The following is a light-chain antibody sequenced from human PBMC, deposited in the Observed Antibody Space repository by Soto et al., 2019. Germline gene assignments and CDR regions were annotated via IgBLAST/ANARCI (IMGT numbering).Light chain of an antibody. J-gene: IGLJ7*01. V-gene: IGLV1-44*01. CDR2: IND. CDR3: AAWDDSLSGAV. Sequence: QSVLTQPPSASGTPGQRVTISCSGSGSNIGSHTVSWYQQLPGTAPNLLIYINDQRPSGVPDRFSGSKSGTSASLAISVLQAEDEDDYYCAAWDDSLSGAVFGGGTKLTVL. CDR1: GSNIGSHT.